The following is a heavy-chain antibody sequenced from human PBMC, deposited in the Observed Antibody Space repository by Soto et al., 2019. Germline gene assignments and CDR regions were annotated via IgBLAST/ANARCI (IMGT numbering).Heavy chain of an antibody. CDR3: AREGGGYDDSSGYYDGWFDP. CDR1: GGSISSGGYY. Sequence: QVKLQESGPGLVKPSQTLSLTCTVSGGSISSGGYYWSWIRQHPGKGLEWIGYIYYSGSTYYNPSLKSRVTISVDTSKNQFSLKLSSVTAADTAVYYCAREGGGYDDSSGYYDGWFDPWGQGTLVTVSS. V-gene: IGHV4-31*03. J-gene: IGHJ5*02. CDR2: IYYSGST. D-gene: IGHD3-22*01.